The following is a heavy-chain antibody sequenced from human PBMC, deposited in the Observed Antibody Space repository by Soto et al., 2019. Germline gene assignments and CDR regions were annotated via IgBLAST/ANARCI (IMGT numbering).Heavy chain of an antibody. CDR2: VYHTGNT. CDR3: ARQRTTVVTQAYFDH. Sequence: SETLSLTCTVSGGSINNYYWTWIRQPPGKGLEWIGYVYHTGNTNYNPSLKSRVTMSVDTSKNQFSLTLNSVTAADAAVYYCARQRTTVVTQAYFDHWGQGTLVTVSS. CDR1: GGSINNYY. J-gene: IGHJ4*02. V-gene: IGHV4-59*08. D-gene: IGHD4-17*01.